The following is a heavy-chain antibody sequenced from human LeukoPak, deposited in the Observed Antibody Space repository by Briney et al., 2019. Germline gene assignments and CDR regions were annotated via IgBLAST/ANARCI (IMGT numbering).Heavy chain of an antibody. CDR2: ISGSGGST. D-gene: IGHD1-26*01. Sequence: GGSLRLSCAASGFTFSSYAMSWVRQAPGKGPEWVSAISGSGGSTYYADSVKGRFTISRDNSKNTLYLQMNSLRAEDTAVYYCAKALYSGSYSTGYFDYWGQGTLVTVSS. J-gene: IGHJ4*02. CDR3: AKALYSGSYSTGYFDY. CDR1: GFTFSSYA. V-gene: IGHV3-23*01.